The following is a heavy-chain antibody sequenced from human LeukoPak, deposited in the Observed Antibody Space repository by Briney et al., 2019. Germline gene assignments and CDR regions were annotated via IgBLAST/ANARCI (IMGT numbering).Heavy chain of an antibody. CDR1: GYTFTGYY. CDR3: AKDIRDIAAAGPYYYYYYGMDV. Sequence: ASVKVSCKASGYTFTGYYMHWVRQAPGQGLEWMGWINPNSGGTNYAQKFQGWVTMTRDTSISTAYMELSRLRSDDTALYYCAKDIRDIAAAGPYYYYYYGMDVWGQGTTVTVSS. V-gene: IGHV1-2*04. J-gene: IGHJ6*02. D-gene: IGHD6-13*01. CDR2: INPNSGGT.